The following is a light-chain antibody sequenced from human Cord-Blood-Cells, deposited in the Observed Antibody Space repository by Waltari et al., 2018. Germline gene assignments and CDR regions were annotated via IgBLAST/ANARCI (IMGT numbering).Light chain of an antibody. Sequence: EIVLTQSPATLSLSPGERATLSCRASQSVSSYLAWYQQKPGQAPRLLIYDASNRATGITARFSGSGSGTDFTLTISSLGPEDFAVYYCQQRSNWPPITFGQGTRLEIK. V-gene: IGKV3-11*01. CDR1: QSVSSY. CDR3: QQRSNWPPIT. J-gene: IGKJ5*01. CDR2: DAS.